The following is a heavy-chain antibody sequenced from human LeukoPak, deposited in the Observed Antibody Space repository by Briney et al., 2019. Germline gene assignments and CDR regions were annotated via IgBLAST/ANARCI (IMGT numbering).Heavy chain of an antibody. CDR2: ISSSSSYT. D-gene: IGHD6-19*01. V-gene: IGHV3-11*03. CDR3: ARHRIAVAADAFDI. Sequence: GGSLRLSCAASGFTFSSYAMSWIRQAPGKGLEWVSYISSSSSYTNYADSVKGRFTISRDNAKNSLYLQMNSLRAEDTAVYYCARHRIAVAADAFDIWGQGTMVTVSS. J-gene: IGHJ3*02. CDR1: GFTFSSYA.